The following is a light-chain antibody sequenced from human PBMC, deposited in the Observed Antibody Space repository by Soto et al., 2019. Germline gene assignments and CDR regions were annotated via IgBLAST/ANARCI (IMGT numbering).Light chain of an antibody. J-gene: IGLJ2*01. CDR1: SSNIGAGYD. CDR2: GNS. CDR3: QSYDSRLSVV. V-gene: IGLV1-40*01. Sequence: QSVLTQPPSVSGAPGQRVTISCTGSSSNIGAGYDVHWYQQLPGTAPKLLIYGNSNRPSGGPDRCSGSKSGTSASLAITGLQDEDEADYYCQSYDSRLSVVFGGGTKLTVL.